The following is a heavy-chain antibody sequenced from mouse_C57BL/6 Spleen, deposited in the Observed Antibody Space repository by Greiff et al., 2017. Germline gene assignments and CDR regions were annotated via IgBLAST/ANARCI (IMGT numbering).Heavy chain of an antibody. CDR3: AREGLRGGYFDV. CDR1: GYSITSGYY. D-gene: IGHD2-4*01. V-gene: IGHV3-6*01. Sequence: EVHLVESGPGLVKPSQSLYLTCSVTGYSITSGYYWNWIRQFPGNKLEWLGYISYDGSNNYNPSLKNRISITRDTSKNQFFLKLNSVTTEDTATYYCAREGLRGGYFDVWGTGTTGTVSS. J-gene: IGHJ1*03. CDR2: ISYDGSN.